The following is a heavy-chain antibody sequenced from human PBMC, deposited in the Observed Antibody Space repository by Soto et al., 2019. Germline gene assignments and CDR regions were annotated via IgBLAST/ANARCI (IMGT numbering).Heavy chain of an antibody. CDR1: GYLISSGYY. V-gene: IGHV4-38-2*02. D-gene: IGHD5-18*01. Sequence: PSETLSLTCSVSGYLISSGYYWGWVRQTPGKGLEWLGSIDYSGKTYKNPSLKSRVSASVDLSQNQFSLNLRSVTAADTAVYYCAREGLGQLSFDYWGQGTLVTVSS. J-gene: IGHJ4*02. CDR3: AREGLGQLSFDY. CDR2: IDYSGKT.